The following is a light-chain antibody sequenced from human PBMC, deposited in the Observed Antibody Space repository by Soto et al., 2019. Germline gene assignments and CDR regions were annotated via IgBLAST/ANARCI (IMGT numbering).Light chain of an antibody. CDR2: KAS. Sequence: DIQMTQSPSALSASVGDRVTITCRASPSISRWLAWYQQKPGKAPTLLIYKASSLEGGVPSRFSGSGSGTEFTLTISSLQPDDVATYYFQQHSCHYTLGQGNKLEI. CDR3: QQHSCHYT. CDR1: PSISRW. V-gene: IGKV1-5*03. J-gene: IGKJ2*01.